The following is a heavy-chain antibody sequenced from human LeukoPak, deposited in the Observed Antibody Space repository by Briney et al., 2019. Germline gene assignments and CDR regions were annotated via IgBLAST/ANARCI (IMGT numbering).Heavy chain of an antibody. CDR1: GFTFSSYT. CDR3: AKGSSAGRPYYFDY. V-gene: IGHV3-23*01. J-gene: IGHJ4*02. D-gene: IGHD3-10*01. CDR2: ISHTSEYT. Sequence: AGGSLRLSCAASGFTFSSYTMSWVRQAPGKELGWVSAISHTSEYTYHADSVKGRFTISRDNSKNTLYLQMNSLRAEDTAMYYCAKGSSAGRPYYFDYWGQGTLVTVSS.